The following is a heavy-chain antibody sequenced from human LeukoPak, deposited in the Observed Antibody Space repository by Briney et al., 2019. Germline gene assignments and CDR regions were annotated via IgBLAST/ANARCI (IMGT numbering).Heavy chain of an antibody. D-gene: IGHD2-15*01. Sequence: GGSLRLSCAASGFTVSSNYMSWVRQAPGKGLEWVSVIYSGGSTSFADSTKGRFTISRDNSKNTLYLQMNSLRAEDTAVYYCGREPSFSGGFDYWGQGTLVTVSS. CDR1: GFTVSSNY. CDR2: IYSGGST. V-gene: IGHV3-66*01. CDR3: GREPSFSGGFDY. J-gene: IGHJ4*02.